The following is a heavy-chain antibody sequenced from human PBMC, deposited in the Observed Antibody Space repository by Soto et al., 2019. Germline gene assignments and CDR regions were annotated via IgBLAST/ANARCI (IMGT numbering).Heavy chain of an antibody. CDR3: ARGWSYPFYYDMAV. Sequence: QVQLQESGPGLVKPSETLSLTCTVSGGSVSSGSYYWSWIRQPPGKGLEWIGYIYYSGSTNYNPSLKSRVTIAVGPSKNQSALKLSSVAAADTAVYYGARGWSYPFYYDMAVWGQGATVTVSS. D-gene: IGHD1-26*01. CDR2: IYYSGST. V-gene: IGHV4-61*01. CDR1: GGSVSSGSYY. J-gene: IGHJ6*02.